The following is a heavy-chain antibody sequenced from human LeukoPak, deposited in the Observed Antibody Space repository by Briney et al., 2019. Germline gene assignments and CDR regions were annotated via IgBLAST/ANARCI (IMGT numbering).Heavy chain of an antibody. J-gene: IGHJ3*02. D-gene: IGHD2-15*01. Sequence: SETLSLTCEIYGGSFSGHYWSWIRQPPGKGLEWIGEINDSGSTNYRPSLKSRVIISVDTSKNQFSLKLSSLTAADTAVYYCARRLSGYCSSVSCPGAFDIWGQGTMVTVSS. CDR3: ARRLSGYCSSVSCPGAFDI. CDR2: INDSGST. V-gene: IGHV4-34*01. CDR1: GGSFSGHY.